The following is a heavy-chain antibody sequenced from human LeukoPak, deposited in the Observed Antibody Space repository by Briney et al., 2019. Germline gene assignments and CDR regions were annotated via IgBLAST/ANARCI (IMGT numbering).Heavy chain of an antibody. CDR2: TYSGDTT. D-gene: IGHD3-10*01. CDR1: GFIVRSNH. J-gene: IGHJ4*02. CDR3: AKDDAWLRFGE. V-gene: IGHV3-66*01. Sequence: GGSLRLSCAAFGFIVRSNHINWVRQAPGKGLEWVSITYSGDTTYYADSVKGRFIISRDNSENTLYLEVISLTAEDTAVYYCAKDDAWLRFGEWSQGTLVTVSS.